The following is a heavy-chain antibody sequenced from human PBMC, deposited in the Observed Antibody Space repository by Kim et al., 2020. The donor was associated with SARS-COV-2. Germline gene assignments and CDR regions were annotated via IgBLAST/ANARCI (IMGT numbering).Heavy chain of an antibody. CDR3: FRREMPVTREMD. D-gene: IGHD1-26*01. CDR2: IKTKSDNYTT. J-gene: IGHJ4*02. CDR1: GFILGGFG. Sequence: GGSLRLSCAASGFILGGFGVHGVRQASGKGLEWVGRIKTKSDNYTTAYSTSATGRFTIFRDDSRNAAYLQMNRLMIEDTAIYYCFRREMPVTREMDCGQGSSVSVSS. V-gene: IGHV3-73*01.